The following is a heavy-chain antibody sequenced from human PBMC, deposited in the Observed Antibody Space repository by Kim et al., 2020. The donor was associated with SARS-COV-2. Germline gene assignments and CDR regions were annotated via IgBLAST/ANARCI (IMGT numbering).Heavy chain of an antibody. J-gene: IGHJ5*02. CDR2: IYYSGST. CDR3: ARGLAVAGWFDP. V-gene: IGHV4-39*01. D-gene: IGHD6-19*01. Sequence: SETLSLTCTVSGGSISSSSYYWGWIRQPPGKGLEWIGSIYYSGSTYYNPSLKSRVTISVDTSKNQFSLKLSSVTAADTAVYYCARGLAVAGWFDPWGQGT. CDR1: GGSISSSSYY.